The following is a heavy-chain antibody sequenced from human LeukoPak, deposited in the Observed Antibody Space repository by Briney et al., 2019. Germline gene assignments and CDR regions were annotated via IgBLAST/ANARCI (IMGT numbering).Heavy chain of an antibody. D-gene: IGHD6-19*01. V-gene: IGHV3-30-3*01. CDR2: ISYDGSNK. J-gene: IGHJ5*02. Sequence: GRSLRLSCAASGFTFSSYAMHWVRQAPGKGLEWVAVISYDGSNKYYADSVKGRFTISRDNSKNTLYLQMNSLRAEDTAVYYCARDRYSSGWFGDNWFDPWGQGTLVTVSS. CDR1: GFTFSSYA. CDR3: ARDRYSSGWFGDNWFDP.